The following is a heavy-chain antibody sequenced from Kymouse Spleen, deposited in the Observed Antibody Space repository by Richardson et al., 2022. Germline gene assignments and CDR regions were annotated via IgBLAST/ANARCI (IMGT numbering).Heavy chain of an antibody. Sequence: QVQLQESGPGLVKPSETLSLTCTVSGGSVSSGSYYWSWIRQPPGKGLEWIGYIYYSGSTNYNPSLKSRVTISVDTSKNQFSLKLSSVTAADTAVYYCARSPTGDLDYWGQGTLVTVSS. V-gene: IGHV4-61*01. CDR1: GGSVSSGSYY. D-gene: IGHD7-27*02. J-gene: IGHJ4*02. CDR2: IYYSGST. CDR3: ARSPTGDLDY.